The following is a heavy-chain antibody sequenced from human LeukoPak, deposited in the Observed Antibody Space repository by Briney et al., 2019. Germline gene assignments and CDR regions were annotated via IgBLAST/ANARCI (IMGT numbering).Heavy chain of an antibody. D-gene: IGHD3-3*01. V-gene: IGHV1-69*13. J-gene: IGHJ6*03. Sequence: SVKVSCKASGGTFSSYAISWVRQAPGQGLEWMGGIIPIFGTANYAQKFQGRVTITADESTSTAYMELSSLRSEDTAVYYCARGIGRLELYYYYMDVWGKGTTVTVSS. CDR3: ARGIGRLELYYYYMDV. CDR2: IIPIFGTA. CDR1: GGTFSSYA.